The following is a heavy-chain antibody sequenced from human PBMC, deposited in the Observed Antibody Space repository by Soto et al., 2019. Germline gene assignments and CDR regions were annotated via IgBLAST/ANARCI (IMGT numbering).Heavy chain of an antibody. Sequence: EVQLVESGGGLVQPGGSLRLSCAASGFTFSSYSMNWVRQAPWKGLEWLSYISSSISTMHYADSVKGRFTISRDNAKNSLYLQINSLRDEDTAVYYCAREVRDTAVADFDYWGQGTLVTVSS. CDR3: AREVRDTAVADFDY. D-gene: IGHD5-18*01. V-gene: IGHV3-48*02. CDR2: ISSSISTM. J-gene: IGHJ4*02. CDR1: GFTFSSYS.